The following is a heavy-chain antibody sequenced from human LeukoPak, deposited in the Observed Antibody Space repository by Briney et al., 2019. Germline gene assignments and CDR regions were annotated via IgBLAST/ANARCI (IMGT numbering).Heavy chain of an antibody. D-gene: IGHD2-2*02. CDR2: IYYSGST. Sequence: SETLSLTCTVSGGSISSSSYYWGWIRQPPGKGLECIGGIYYSGSTYYNTSLKSRVTISVDTSKKQFSLKLSSVTAADTAVYYCARRGKVPAVIRHYYMDVWGKGTTVTVSS. J-gene: IGHJ6*03. CDR1: GGSISSSSYY. CDR3: ARRGKVPAVIRHYYMDV. V-gene: IGHV4-39*01.